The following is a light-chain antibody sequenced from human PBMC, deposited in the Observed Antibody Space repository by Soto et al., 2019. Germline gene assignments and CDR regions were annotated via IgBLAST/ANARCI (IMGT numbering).Light chain of an antibody. CDR3: QQYYSIPVT. J-gene: IGKJ4*01. Sequence: DIVMTQSPDSLAVSLGERATINCKSSQSVLYSSNNKNYLTWYQQKPGQPPKLLIYWASTRESGVPDRFNGSGSGTDFTLTISSLQAEDVAVYYCQQYYSIPVTFGGGTKMEIK. CDR1: QSVLYSSNNKNY. CDR2: WAS. V-gene: IGKV4-1*01.